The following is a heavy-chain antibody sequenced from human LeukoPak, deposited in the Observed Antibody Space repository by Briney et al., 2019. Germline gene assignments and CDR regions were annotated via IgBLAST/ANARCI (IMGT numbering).Heavy chain of an antibody. V-gene: IGHV4-34*01. CDR1: GGSFSGYY. Sequence: PSETLSLTCAVYGGSFSGYYWSWIRQPPGKGLEWIGEINHSGSTNYNPSLKSRVTISVDTSKNQFSLKLSSVTAADTAVYYCARALMVYYYHYGMDVWGQGTTVTVSS. J-gene: IGHJ6*02. CDR3: ARALMVYYYHYGMDV. CDR2: INHSGST. D-gene: IGHD3-10*01.